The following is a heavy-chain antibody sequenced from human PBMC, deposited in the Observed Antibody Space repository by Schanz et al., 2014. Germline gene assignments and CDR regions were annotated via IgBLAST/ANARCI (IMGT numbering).Heavy chain of an antibody. CDR2: IYYSGNT. V-gene: IGHV4-31*03. CDR3: AGMATVTYFDF. Sequence: QVQLQESGPGLVKPSQTLSLTCTVSGGSVNSGVYYWNWIRQHPGKGLEWIGYIYYSGNTYYNPSLRGRVSMSLDTSKNQFSLKLGSVSAADTAVYYCAGMATVTYFDFWGQGALVTVSA. D-gene: IGHD4-17*01. J-gene: IGHJ4*02. CDR1: GGSVNSGVYY.